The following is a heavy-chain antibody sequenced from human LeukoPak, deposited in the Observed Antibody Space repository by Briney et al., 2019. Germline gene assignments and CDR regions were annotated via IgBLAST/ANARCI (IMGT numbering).Heavy chain of an antibody. J-gene: IGHJ4*02. V-gene: IGHV4-39*07. Sequence: SETLSLTCTVSGGSISSSSYYWGWIRQPPGKGLEWIGSIYYSGNTYYNPSLKSRVTISVDTSKNQFSLKLSSVTAADTAVYYCARAGWLGYFDYWGQGTLVTVSS. D-gene: IGHD6-19*01. CDR1: GGSISSSSYY. CDR2: IYYSGNT. CDR3: ARAGWLGYFDY.